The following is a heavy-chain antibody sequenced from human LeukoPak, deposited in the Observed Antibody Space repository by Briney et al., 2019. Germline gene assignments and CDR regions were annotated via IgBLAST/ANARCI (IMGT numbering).Heavy chain of an antibody. CDR2: INPSGGST. J-gene: IGHJ3*02. D-gene: IGHD6-6*01. Sequence: ASVKVSFKASGYTFTTYNMHWVRQAPGQGLEWMGIINPSGGSTSYAQKFQGRVTMTRDMSTSTVYMELSSLRSEDSAVYYCARGLAARHNDAFDIWGQGTMVTVSS. V-gene: IGHV1-46*01. CDR1: GYTFTTYN. CDR3: ARGLAARHNDAFDI.